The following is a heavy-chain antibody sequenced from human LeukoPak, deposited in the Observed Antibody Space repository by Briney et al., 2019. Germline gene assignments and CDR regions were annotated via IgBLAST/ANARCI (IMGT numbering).Heavy chain of an antibody. Sequence: GGSLRLSCAASGFTFSSYSMNWVRQAPGKGLEWVGFIRSKAYGGTTEYAASVKGRFTISRDDSKSIAYLQMNSLKTEDTAVYYCTRDLQPVVPAADYYLDYWGQGTLVTVSS. CDR2: IRSKAYGGTT. CDR3: TRDLQPVVPAADYYLDY. D-gene: IGHD2-2*01. J-gene: IGHJ4*02. V-gene: IGHV3-49*04. CDR1: GFTFSSYS.